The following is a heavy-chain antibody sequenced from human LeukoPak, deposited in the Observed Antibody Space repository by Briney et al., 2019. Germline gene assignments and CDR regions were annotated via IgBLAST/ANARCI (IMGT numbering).Heavy chain of an antibody. CDR3: AKVWGIAVAGEGVPFDP. J-gene: IGHJ5*02. D-gene: IGHD6-19*01. Sequence: HPGGSLRLSCAASGFTFSSYGMHWVRQAPGKGLEWVAFIRYDGSNKYYADSVKGRFTISRDNSKNTLYLQMNSLRAEDTAVYYCAKVWGIAVAGEGVPFDPWGQGTLVTVSS. V-gene: IGHV3-30*02. CDR1: GFTFSSYG. CDR2: IRYDGSNK.